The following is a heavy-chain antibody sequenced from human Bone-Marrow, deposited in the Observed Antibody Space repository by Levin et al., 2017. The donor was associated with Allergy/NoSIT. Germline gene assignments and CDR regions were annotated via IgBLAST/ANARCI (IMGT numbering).Heavy chain of an antibody. CDR1: GFTFTNYA. CDR3: SRVSTETAYDYYYGMDV. CDR2: ISYDGLYT. V-gene: IGHV3-30-3*01. Sequence: AGGSLRLSCAASGFTFTNYAFHWVRQAPGKGLEWAAVISYDGLYTYYTDSLKGRFTISRDDSKNTVYLQMNSLRPEDTAMYYCSRVSTETAYDYYYGMDVWGRGTTVTVSS. J-gene: IGHJ6*02. D-gene: IGHD4-17*01.